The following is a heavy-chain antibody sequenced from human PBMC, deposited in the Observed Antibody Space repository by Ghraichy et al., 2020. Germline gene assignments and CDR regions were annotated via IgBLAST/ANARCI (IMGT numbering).Heavy chain of an antibody. Sequence: SETLSLTCTVSGGSISSGGYYWSWIRQHPGKGLEWIGYIYYSGSTYYNPSLKSRVTISVDTSKNQFSLKLSSVTAADTAVYYCARDGSGSPVLTPDYWGQGTLVTVSS. V-gene: IGHV4-31*03. CDR3: ARDGSGSPVLTPDY. CDR1: GGSISSGGYY. CDR2: IYYSGST. D-gene: IGHD3-10*01. J-gene: IGHJ4*02.